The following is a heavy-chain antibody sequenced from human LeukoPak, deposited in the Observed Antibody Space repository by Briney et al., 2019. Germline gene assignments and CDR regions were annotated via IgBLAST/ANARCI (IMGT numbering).Heavy chain of an antibody. J-gene: IGHJ4*02. CDR2: IIPIFGTA. D-gene: IGHD2-8*01. CDR3: ASSPKLEYCTNGVCHGGVSYFDY. Sequence: ASVKVSCKASGGTFSSYAISWVRQAPGQGLEWMGGIIPIFGTANYAQKFQGRVTITTDESTSTAYMELSSLRSEDTAVYYRASSPKLEYCTNGVCHGGVSYFDYWGQGPLVTVS. CDR1: GGTFSSYA. V-gene: IGHV1-69*05.